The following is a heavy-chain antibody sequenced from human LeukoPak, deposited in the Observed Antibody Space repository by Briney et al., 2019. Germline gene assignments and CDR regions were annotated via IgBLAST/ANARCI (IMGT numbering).Heavy chain of an antibody. V-gene: IGHV4-4*07. CDR2: IYTSGST. CDR1: GGSISSYY. CDR3: ARVTSFYDFWSGPTNYFDY. J-gene: IGHJ4*02. Sequence: PSETLSLTCTVSGGSISSYYWSWIRQPAGKGLEWIGRIYTSGSTNYNPSLKSRVTMSVDTSRNQFSLNLSSVTAADTAMYYCARVTSFYDFWSGPTNYFDYWGQGTLVTVSS. D-gene: IGHD3-3*01.